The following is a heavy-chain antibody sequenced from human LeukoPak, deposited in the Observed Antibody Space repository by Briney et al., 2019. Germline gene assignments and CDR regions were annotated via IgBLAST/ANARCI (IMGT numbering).Heavy chain of an antibody. Sequence: GGSLRLSCAASGFTFSSYWMSWVRQAPGKGLEWVANIKQDGSEKYYVDSVKGRFTISRDNAKNSLYLQMNSLRAEDTAVYYCARTYQDIVVVPAANYYYYYYMDVWGKGTTVTVSS. V-gene: IGHV3-7*01. CDR3: ARTYQDIVVVPAANYYYYYYMDV. J-gene: IGHJ6*03. D-gene: IGHD2-2*01. CDR2: IKQDGSEK. CDR1: GFTFSSYW.